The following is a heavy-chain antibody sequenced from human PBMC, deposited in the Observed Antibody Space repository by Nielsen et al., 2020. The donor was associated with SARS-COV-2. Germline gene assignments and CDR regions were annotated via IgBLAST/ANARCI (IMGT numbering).Heavy chain of an antibody. CDR1: GYTLTELS. CDR2: FDPEDGET. CDR3: ARSMPVAAVAGTVWFDP. D-gene: IGHD6-19*01. Sequence: ASVKVSCKVSGYTLTELSMHWVRQAPGKGLEWMGGFDPEDGETIYAQKFQGRVTMTRDTSISTAYMELSRLRSDDTAVYYCARSMPVAAVAGTVWFDPWGQGTLVTVSS. J-gene: IGHJ5*02. V-gene: IGHV1-24*01.